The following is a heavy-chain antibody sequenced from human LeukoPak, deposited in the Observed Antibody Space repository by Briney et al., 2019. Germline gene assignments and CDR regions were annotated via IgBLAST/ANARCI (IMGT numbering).Heavy chain of an antibody. CDR1: GYTFTSYG. V-gene: IGHV1-18*01. J-gene: IGHJ4*02. CDR3: AKGARLFGVPKAAGQIDQ. D-gene: IGHD3-3*01. CDR2: ISAYNGNT. Sequence: ASVKVSCKASGYTFTSYGISWVRQAPGQGLEWMGWISAYNGNTNYAQKLQGRVTMTTDTSTSTAYMELRSLRSDDTAVYYCAKGARLFGVPKAAGQIDQWGQGTLVTVSS.